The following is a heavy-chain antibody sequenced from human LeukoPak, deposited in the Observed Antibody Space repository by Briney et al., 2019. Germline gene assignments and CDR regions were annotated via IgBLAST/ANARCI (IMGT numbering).Heavy chain of an antibody. CDR2: VYYSGSS. Sequence: PSETLSLTCTVSGGSINGYYWTWVRQSPGKGLEWVGYVYYSGSSNYNASLKSRVTISAETTKKEFSQKLSSVTAAETADYYCARESSSSWSDVDDWGQGILVT. CDR3: ARESSSSWSDVDD. CDR1: GGSINGYY. D-gene: IGHD6-13*01. V-gene: IGHV4-59*01. J-gene: IGHJ4*02.